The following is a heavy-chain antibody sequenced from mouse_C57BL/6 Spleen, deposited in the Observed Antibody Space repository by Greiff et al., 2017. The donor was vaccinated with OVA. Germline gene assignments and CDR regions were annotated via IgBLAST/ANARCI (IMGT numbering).Heavy chain of an antibody. CDR1: GYSFTDYN. J-gene: IGHJ2*01. Sequence: VQLQQSGPELVKPGASVKLSCKASGYSFTDYNMNWVKQSNGKGLEWIGEINPNYGTTSYNEKFKGKATLTVDKSSSTAYMQLNSLTSEDSAVYYGVRDYYGSSYPYYYDYWGQGTTLTVSS. CDR2: INPNYGTT. D-gene: IGHD1-1*01. CDR3: VRDYYGSSYPYYYDY. V-gene: IGHV1-39*01.